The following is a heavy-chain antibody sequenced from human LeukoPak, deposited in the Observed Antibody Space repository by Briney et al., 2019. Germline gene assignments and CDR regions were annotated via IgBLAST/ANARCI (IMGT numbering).Heavy chain of an antibody. D-gene: IGHD3-16*01. CDR3: AREGGGLGYFDS. CDR2: INRGGGAT. J-gene: IGHJ4*02. V-gene: IGHV1-46*01. CDR1: EYTFTNYY. Sequence: GASVKVSCTASEYTFTNYYIHWVRQAPGQRLEWMGVINRGGGATSFAPKFQDRVAVTGDTSTSTVYIELSNLRSEDTAVYYCAREGGGLGYFDSWGQGSLVIVSS.